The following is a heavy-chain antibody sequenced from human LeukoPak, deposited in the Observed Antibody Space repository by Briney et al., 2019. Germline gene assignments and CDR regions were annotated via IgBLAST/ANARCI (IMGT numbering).Heavy chain of an antibody. CDR1: GGSISSYY. Sequence: SETLSLTCTVSGGSISSYYWSWIRQPPGKGLEWIGYIYYSGSTYYNPSLKSRVTISVDTSKNQFSLKLSSVTAADTAVYYCARDVRYSGSYPANYYFDYWGQGTLVTVSS. CDR3: ARDVRYSGSYPANYYFDY. V-gene: IGHV4-59*12. CDR2: IYYSGST. D-gene: IGHD1-26*01. J-gene: IGHJ4*02.